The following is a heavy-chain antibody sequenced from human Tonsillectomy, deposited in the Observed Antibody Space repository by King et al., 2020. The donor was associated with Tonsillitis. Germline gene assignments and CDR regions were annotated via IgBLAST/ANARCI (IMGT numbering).Heavy chain of an antibody. V-gene: IGHV3-48*04. D-gene: IGHD3-22*01. J-gene: IGHJ4*02. CDR1: GFRFSSYS. CDR3: TREYYYDTSGYYDESENFDY. CDR2: ISSRCNTR. Sequence: VQLVESGGGLVQPGGSLRLSCAASGFRFSSYSMNWVRQAPGRGLEWVSYISSRCNTRYYADSVKGRFTISRDNAKNSVYLQMNSLRAEDTAVYYCTREYYYDTSGYYDESENFDYWGQGTLVTVSS.